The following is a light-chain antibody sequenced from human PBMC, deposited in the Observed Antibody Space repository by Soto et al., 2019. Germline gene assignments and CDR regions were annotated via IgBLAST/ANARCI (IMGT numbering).Light chain of an antibody. J-gene: IGKJ1*01. CDR1: QTVNSD. V-gene: IGKV3D-15*03. CDR3: HQRQSWPRT. CDR2: QTS. Sequence: EIVMTQSPATLSVSPGERATLSCRASQTVNSDLAWYQHRPGQAPRLLIYQTSLRAAGIPARFSASGSGTDFTLTISDVQPEDFALYYCHQRQSWPRTFGQGTKVDNK.